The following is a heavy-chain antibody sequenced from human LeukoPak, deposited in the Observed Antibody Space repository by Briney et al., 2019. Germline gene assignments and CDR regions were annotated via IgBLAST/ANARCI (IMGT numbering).Heavy chain of an antibody. CDR3: ARRRYCSSTSCYMFGGSGGYFDY. D-gene: IGHD2-2*02. CDR1: GYTFTSYG. CDR2: ISAYNGNT. V-gene: IGHV1-18*01. J-gene: IGHJ4*02. Sequence: ASVKVSCKASGYTFTSYGISWVRQAPGQGLEWMGWISAYNGNTNYAQKLQGRVTMTTDTSTSTAYMELRSLRSDDTAVYYCARRRYCSSTSCYMFGGSGGYFDYWGQGTLVTVSS.